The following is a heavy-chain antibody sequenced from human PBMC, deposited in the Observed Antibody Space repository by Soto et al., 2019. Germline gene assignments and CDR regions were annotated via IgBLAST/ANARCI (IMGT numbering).Heavy chain of an antibody. V-gene: IGHV1-3*01. D-gene: IGHD2-8*01. J-gene: IGHJ4*02. CDR2: INAGNGNT. CDR3: ARGRGYCTDGVCKPGGY. CDR1: GYTFTSYA. Sequence: QVQLVQSGAEVKKPGASVKVSCKASGYTFTSYAMHWVRQAPGQRLQWMGWINAGNGNTKYSQKFQGRVTITRDTSERTAEMELSSLRSEDTAVYYCARGRGYCTDGVCKPGGYWGQGPLVTVSS.